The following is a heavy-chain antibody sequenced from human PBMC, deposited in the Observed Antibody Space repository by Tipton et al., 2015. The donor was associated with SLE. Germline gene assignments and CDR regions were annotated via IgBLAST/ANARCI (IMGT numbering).Heavy chain of an antibody. V-gene: IGHV4-39*01. J-gene: IGHJ4*02. CDR3: ARGLSY. Sequence: TFSSYWMSWVRQAPGKGLEWIGSIYYSGSTYYNPSLKSRVTISVDTSKNQFSLKLSSVTAADTAVYYCARGLSYWGQGTLVTVSS. CDR2: IYYSGST. CDR1: TFSSYW.